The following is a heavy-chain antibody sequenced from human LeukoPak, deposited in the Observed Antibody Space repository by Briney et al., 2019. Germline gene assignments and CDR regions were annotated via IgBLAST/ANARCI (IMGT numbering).Heavy chain of an antibody. D-gene: IGHD1-26*01. J-gene: IGHJ3*02. CDR1: GGSISSYY. CDR3: ASYIVGAAYAFDI. CDR2: IYYSGST. V-gene: IGHV4-59*12. Sequence: SETLSLTCTVSGGSISSYYWSWIRQPPGKGLEWIGYIYYSGSTNYNPSLKSRVTISVDTSKNQFSLKLSSVTAADTAVYYCASYIVGAAYAFDIWGQGTMVTVSS.